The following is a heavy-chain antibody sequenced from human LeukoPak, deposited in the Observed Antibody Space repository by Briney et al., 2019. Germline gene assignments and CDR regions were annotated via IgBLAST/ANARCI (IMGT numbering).Heavy chain of an antibody. Sequence: PGGSLRLSCAASGFTFSSYSMNWVRQAPGKGVQGVSSIICSSSYIYYADSVKGRFTISRDNAKNSLSLQLNSLRAEDTAVYYCASEANYDILTGYDFSWGQGTLVTVSP. CDR3: ASEANYDILTGYDFS. V-gene: IGHV3-21*01. CDR2: IICSSSYI. D-gene: IGHD3-9*01. CDR1: GFTFSSYS. J-gene: IGHJ5*02.